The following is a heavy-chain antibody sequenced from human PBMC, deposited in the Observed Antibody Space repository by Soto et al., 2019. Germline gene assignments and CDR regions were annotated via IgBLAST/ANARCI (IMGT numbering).Heavy chain of an antibody. CDR1: GFTFSSYA. Sequence: PVGSLRLSCAASGFTFSSYAMSWVRQAPGKGLEWVSAISGSGGSTYYADSVKGRFTISRDNSKNTLYLQMNSLRAEDTAVYYCAKVLGLWSTYYYYYGMDVWGQGTTVTVSS. CDR2: ISGSGGST. CDR3: AKVLGLWSTYYYYYGMDV. V-gene: IGHV3-23*01. D-gene: IGHD5-18*01. J-gene: IGHJ6*02.